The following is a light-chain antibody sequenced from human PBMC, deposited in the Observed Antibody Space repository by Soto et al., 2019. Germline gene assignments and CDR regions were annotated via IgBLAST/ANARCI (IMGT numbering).Light chain of an antibody. Sequence: DIQMTQSPSSLSASVGDRVTITCRASESIARHLNWYQQKPGKAPNLLIYAASSLQNGVPSRFRGGGSGTDFTLTINNLKPEDFAIYYCQQTYSTLSITFGQGTRLEIK. CDR2: AAS. CDR1: ESIARH. CDR3: QQTYSTLSIT. V-gene: IGKV1-39*01. J-gene: IGKJ5*01.